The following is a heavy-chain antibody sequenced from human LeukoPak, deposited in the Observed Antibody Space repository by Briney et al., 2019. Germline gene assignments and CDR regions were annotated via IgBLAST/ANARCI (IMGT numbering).Heavy chain of an antibody. CDR3: VRLDYYGSGSFDY. J-gene: IGHJ4*02. Sequence: PGGSLRLSCAASGFTFSSYSMNWVRQAPGKGLEWVSYISSSSTIYYADSVKGRFTISRDNARNSLYVQMNRLRDEDTAVYYCVRLDYYGSGSFDYWGQGTLVTVSS. CDR1: GFTFSSYS. V-gene: IGHV3-48*02. D-gene: IGHD3-10*01. CDR2: ISSSSTI.